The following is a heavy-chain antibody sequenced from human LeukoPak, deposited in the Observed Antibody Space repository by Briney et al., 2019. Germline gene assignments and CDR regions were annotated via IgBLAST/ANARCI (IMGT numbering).Heavy chain of an antibody. CDR1: GFTFPTYE. D-gene: IGHD3-16*01. V-gene: IGHV3-48*03. CDR3: VRGGNYGYLWNAFDI. J-gene: IGHJ3*02. Sequence: PGGTLRLSCVASGFTFPTYEMNWVRQAPGKGLEWVSYISSSSSSKYYADSVKGRFTISRDNARKSLYLQMNSLRVEDTTVYHCVRGGNYGYLWNAFDIWGQGTMVTVSS. CDR2: ISSSSSSK.